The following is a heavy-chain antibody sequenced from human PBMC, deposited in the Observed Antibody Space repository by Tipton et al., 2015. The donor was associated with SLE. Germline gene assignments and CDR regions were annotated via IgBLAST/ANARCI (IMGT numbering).Heavy chain of an antibody. Sequence: TLSLTCTVSGGSISRIGYYWSWIRQHPGKGLEWIGYIYHTGSTYYNPSLKSRISISADTSKNQFSLKLTSVTAADTAVYYCARDPKYWGQGTLVIVSS. J-gene: IGHJ4*02. CDR1: GGSISRIGYY. V-gene: IGHV4-31*03. CDR3: ARDPKY. CDR2: IYHTGST.